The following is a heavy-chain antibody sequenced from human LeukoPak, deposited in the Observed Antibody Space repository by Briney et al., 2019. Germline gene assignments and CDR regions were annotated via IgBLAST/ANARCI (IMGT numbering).Heavy chain of an antibody. CDR2: IYYSGST. J-gene: IGHJ4*02. CDR1: GGSISSGDYY. CDR3: ARGGYYDGSGYFDY. Sequence: SETLSLTCTVSGGSISSGDYYWSWIRQPPGKGLEWIGYIYYSGSTYYNPSLKGRVTISVDTSKNQFSLKLSSVTAADTAVYYCARGGYYDGSGYFDYWGQGTLVTVSS. V-gene: IGHV4-30-4*08. D-gene: IGHD3-22*01.